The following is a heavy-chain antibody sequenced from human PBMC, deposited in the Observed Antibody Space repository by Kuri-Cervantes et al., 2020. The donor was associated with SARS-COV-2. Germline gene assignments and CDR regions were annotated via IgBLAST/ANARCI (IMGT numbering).Heavy chain of an antibody. CDR1: GFTFSDYY. Sequence: GESLKISCAASGFTFSDYYMSWIRQAPGKGLEWVSYISSSSSYTNYADSVKGRFTISGDNSKNTLYLQMNSLRAEDTAVYYCAKDLRPAPFLDAFDIWGQGTMVTVSS. D-gene: IGHD2-2*01. CDR2: ISSSSSYT. J-gene: IGHJ3*02. CDR3: AKDLRPAPFLDAFDI. V-gene: IGHV3-11*05.